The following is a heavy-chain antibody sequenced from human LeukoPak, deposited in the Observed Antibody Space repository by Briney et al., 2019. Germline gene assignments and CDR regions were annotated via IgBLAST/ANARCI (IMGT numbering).Heavy chain of an antibody. J-gene: IGHJ4*02. Sequence: GGSLRLSCAASGFTFSSYGMHWVRQAPGKGLEWVAVISYDGSNKYYADSVKGRFTISRDNSKNTLYLQMNSLRAEDTAVYYCAKGRWRGDYWGQGTLVTVSS. D-gene: IGHD4-23*01. CDR1: GFTFSSYG. V-gene: IGHV3-30*18. CDR2: ISYDGSNK. CDR3: AKGRWRGDY.